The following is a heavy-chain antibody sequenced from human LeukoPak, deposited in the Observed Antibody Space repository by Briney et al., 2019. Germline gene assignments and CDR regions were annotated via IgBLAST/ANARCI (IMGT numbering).Heavy chain of an antibody. V-gene: IGHV4-59*08. CDR2: IYYTGST. D-gene: IGHD3-22*01. J-gene: IGHJ4*02. Sequence: PSETLSLTCTISGGSISNYYWTWIRQPPGKGLEWIGYIYYTGSTDYNPSLRSRVTISLDTSKNQFSLKLTSVTAVDTAVYYCATFQDYYDSSGYYYPFDYWGRGTLVTVSS. CDR1: GGSISNYY. CDR3: ATFQDYYDSSGYYYPFDY.